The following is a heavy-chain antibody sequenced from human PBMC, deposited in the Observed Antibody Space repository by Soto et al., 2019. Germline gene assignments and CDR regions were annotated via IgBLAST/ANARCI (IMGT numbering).Heavy chain of an antibody. CDR1: GVTFSSYA. D-gene: IGHD2-2*01. V-gene: IGHV1-69*01. Sequence: QVQLVQSGAEVKKPGSSVKVSCKASGVTFSSYAISWVRQAPGQGLEWMGGIIPISETTNYAQKFQGRVTITADESKSTDYMELSSLRSEDTAVYYCARSQGSSTSLEIYYYYYDGMDVWGQGTTVTVSS. CDR2: IIPISETT. J-gene: IGHJ6*02. CDR3: ARSQGSSTSLEIYYYYYDGMDV.